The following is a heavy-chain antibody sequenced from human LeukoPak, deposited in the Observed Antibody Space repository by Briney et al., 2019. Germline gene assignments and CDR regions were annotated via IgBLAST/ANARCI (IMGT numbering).Heavy chain of an antibody. V-gene: IGHV4-34*01. CDR1: GGSFSGYY. D-gene: IGHD1-1*01. Sequence: SETLSLTCAVYGGSFSGYYWSWLRQPPGKGLEWIGEINHSGSTNYNPSLKSRVTISVDTSKNQFSLKLSSVTAADTAVYYCASLLSTTGTTGIDYWGQGTLVTVSS. J-gene: IGHJ4*02. CDR3: ASLLSTTGTTGIDY. CDR2: INHSGST.